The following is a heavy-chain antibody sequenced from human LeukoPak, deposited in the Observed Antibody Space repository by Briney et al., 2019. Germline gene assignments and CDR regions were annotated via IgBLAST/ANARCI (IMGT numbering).Heavy chain of an antibody. J-gene: IGHJ6*03. Sequence: GESLQISCKGSGYSFTSYWIGWVRQMPGKGLEWMGIIYPGDSDTRYSPSFQGQVTISADKSISTAYLQWSSLKASDTAMYYCARHVTDNTYYDFWSGYYYYYYMDVWGKGTTVTVSS. CDR2: IYPGDSDT. CDR3: ARHVTDNTYYDFWSGYYYYYYMDV. D-gene: IGHD3-3*01. V-gene: IGHV5-51*01. CDR1: GYSFTSYW.